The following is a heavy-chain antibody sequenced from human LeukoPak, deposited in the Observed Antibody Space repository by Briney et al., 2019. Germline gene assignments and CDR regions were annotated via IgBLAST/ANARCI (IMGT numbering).Heavy chain of an antibody. J-gene: IGHJ5*02. CDR3: ARDGNYFDTTPNWFDT. CDR1: GGSISSGGYY. Sequence: SETLSLTCTVSGGSISSGGYYWSWIRQPPGKGLEWIGYIYHSGSTNYNPSLKSRVTISVDTSKNQFSLKLSSVTAADTAVYYCARDGNYFDTTPNWFDTWGQGTLVTVSS. D-gene: IGHD3-22*01. V-gene: IGHV4-61*08. CDR2: IYHSGST.